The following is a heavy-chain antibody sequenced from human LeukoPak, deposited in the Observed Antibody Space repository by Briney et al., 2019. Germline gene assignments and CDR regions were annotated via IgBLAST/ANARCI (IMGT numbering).Heavy chain of an antibody. D-gene: IGHD2-15*01. CDR2: IYYSGST. CDR1: GGSISSYY. CDR3: ARNSCPSGSCYDNRGYFDY. V-gene: IGHV4-59*08. Sequence: SEALSLTCTVSGGSISSYYWSWIRQPPGKGLEWIGYIYYSGSTNYNPSLKSRVTISVDTSKNQFSLKLSSVTAADTAVYYCARNSCPSGSCYDNRGYFDYWGQGTLVTVSS. J-gene: IGHJ4*02.